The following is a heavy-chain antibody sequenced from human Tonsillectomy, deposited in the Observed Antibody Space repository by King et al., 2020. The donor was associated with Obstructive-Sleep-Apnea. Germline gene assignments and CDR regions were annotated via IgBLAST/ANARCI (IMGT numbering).Heavy chain of an antibody. CDR1: GFTFRSYA. Sequence: VQLVESGGGLVQPGGSLRLSCAGSGFTFRSYAMIWVRQAPGKGLEWVSGISGRGGGTYNADSGKGRFTISRDNSKNTLCGQMNSLRAEDTAVYYCAKDSMDYDSLTGPVDYWGQGTQVTVSS. D-gene: IGHD3-9*01. J-gene: IGHJ4*02. CDR2: ISGRGGGT. V-gene: IGHV3-23*04. CDR3: AKDSMDYDSLTGPVDY.